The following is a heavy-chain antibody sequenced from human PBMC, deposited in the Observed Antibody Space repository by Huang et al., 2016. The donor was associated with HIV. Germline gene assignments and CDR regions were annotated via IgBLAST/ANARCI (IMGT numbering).Heavy chain of an antibody. Sequence: EVQLVQSGGGLVKPGGSLNLSCEGSGSNFSHYSMNWVRQAPGKGLEWISYISSGGGTVYYADAMKGRLLISRDNAKRSLYLQMSSLTDEDTAVYYCASVSGLMFENKLDFWGQGALVIVSS. CDR1: GSNFSHYS. V-gene: IGHV3-48*02. J-gene: IGHJ4*02. CDR2: ISSGGGTV. D-gene: IGHD3-16*01. CDR3: ASVSGLMFENKLDF.